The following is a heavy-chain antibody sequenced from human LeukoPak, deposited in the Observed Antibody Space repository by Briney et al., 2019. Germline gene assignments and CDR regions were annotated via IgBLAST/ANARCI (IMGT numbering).Heavy chain of an antibody. Sequence: GGSLRLSCAASGFTFSGSAMHWVRQASGKGLEWVGRIRSKAHSCATAYAASVKGRFTISRDDSKNTAYLQMNSLKTEDTAVYYCTRHGGRDYYDSSEDAFDIWGQGTMVIVSS. CDR1: GFTFSGSA. D-gene: IGHD3-22*01. CDR3: TRHGGRDYYDSSEDAFDI. J-gene: IGHJ3*02. CDR2: IRSKAHSCAT. V-gene: IGHV3-73*01.